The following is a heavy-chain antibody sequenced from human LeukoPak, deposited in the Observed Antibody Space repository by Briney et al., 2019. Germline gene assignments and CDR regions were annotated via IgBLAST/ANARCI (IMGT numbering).Heavy chain of an antibody. Sequence: SETLSLTRAIYGGSFSYYYWSWIRQPPEKGLEWIGEINHSGSTNYNPSLKSRVTISVDTSKNQFSLKLTSVTAADTAVYYCARGGFYCGDDCHVDNWGQGSLVTVSS. D-gene: IGHD2-21*02. CDR2: INHSGST. CDR3: ARGGFYCGDDCHVDN. V-gene: IGHV4-34*01. J-gene: IGHJ4*02. CDR1: GGSFSYYY.